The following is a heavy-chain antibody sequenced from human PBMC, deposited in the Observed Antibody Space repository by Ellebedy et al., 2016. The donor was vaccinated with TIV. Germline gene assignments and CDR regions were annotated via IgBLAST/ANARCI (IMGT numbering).Heavy chain of an antibody. D-gene: IGHD6-19*01. CDR1: GYTFTSYG. J-gene: IGHJ6*02. CDR3: AVYSSGASSYCYNGLDV. Sequence: ASVKVSCKASGYTFTSYGISWVRQAPGQGLEWMGWISAYNGNTNYAQKLQGRVTMTTDTSTSTAYMGLRSLRSDDTAVYYCAVYSSGASSYCYNGLDVWGQGTTVTVSS. CDR2: ISAYNGNT. V-gene: IGHV1-18*01.